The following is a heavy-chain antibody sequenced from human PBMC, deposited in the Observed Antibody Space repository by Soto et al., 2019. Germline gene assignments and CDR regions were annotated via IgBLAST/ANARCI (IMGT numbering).Heavy chain of an antibody. D-gene: IGHD6-13*01. CDR3: ARVGSIAAAGTPDY. J-gene: IGHJ4*02. V-gene: IGHV3-21*01. CDR1: GFTFRSYT. CDR2: ITSSNS. Sequence: GGSLRLSCAASGFTFRSYTMNWVRQTPGKGLEWVSSITSSNSYYADSVPGRFTISRGNSRNSVYLEMNSLRAEDTAVYYCARVGSIAAAGTPDYWGQGTLVTVSS.